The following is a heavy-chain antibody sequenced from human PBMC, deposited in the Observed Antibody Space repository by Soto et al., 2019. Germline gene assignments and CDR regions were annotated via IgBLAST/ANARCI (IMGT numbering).Heavy chain of an antibody. J-gene: IGHJ4*02. CDR2: ISANTGNT. CDR1: GYTFTSYG. D-gene: IGHD1-26*01. V-gene: IGHV1-18*01. Sequence: QVQLVQSGAEVKKPGASVKVSCKASGYTFTSYGISWVRQAPGQGLEWMGWISANTGNTNFAQKLQGSVTRTTDTSTSTDYMELRSLRSDDTAVYYCARDGRSSGSYGGYYFDYWGQGTLVTVSS. CDR3: ARDGRSSGSYGGYYFDY.